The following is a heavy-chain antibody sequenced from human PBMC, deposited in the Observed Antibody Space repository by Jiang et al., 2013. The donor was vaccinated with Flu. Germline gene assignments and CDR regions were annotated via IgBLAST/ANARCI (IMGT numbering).Heavy chain of an antibody. J-gene: IGHJ4*02. CDR3: ARGTGLDY. V-gene: IGHV4-34*01. D-gene: IGHD3-9*01. CDR2: INHSGST. CDR1: GGSFSGYY. Sequence: LLKPSETLSLTCAVYGGSFSGYYWSWIRQPPGKGLEWIGEINHSGSTNYNPSLKSRVTISVDTSKNQFSLRLSSVTAADTAIYYCARGTGLDYWGQGTLVTVSS.